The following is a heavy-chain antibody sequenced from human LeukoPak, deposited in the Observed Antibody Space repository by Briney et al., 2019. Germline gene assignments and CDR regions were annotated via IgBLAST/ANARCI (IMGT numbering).Heavy chain of an antibody. V-gene: IGHV3-66*01. CDR1: GFTVSSNY. CDR2: IYTGSST. CDR3: ARNLYYYDSSGYYYY. J-gene: IGHJ4*02. Sequence: GGSLRLSCAASGFTVSSNYMSWVRQAPGKGLEWVSAIYTGSSTYYAGSVKGRFTISRDNSKNMLYLQMNSLRAEDTAVYYCARNLYYYDSSGYYYYWGQGTLVTVSS. D-gene: IGHD3-22*01.